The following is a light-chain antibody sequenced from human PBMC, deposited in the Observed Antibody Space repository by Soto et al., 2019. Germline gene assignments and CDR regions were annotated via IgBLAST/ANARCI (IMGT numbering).Light chain of an antibody. CDR3: NHSYSSPKWS. Sequence: DIQMTQSPSSLSASVGDRVTITCRASQNIGNYLHWYQQQPGKAPKLLIYSVSTLQTGVPSRFSGSCSGTDVTLPISSLQPEDFSTFTFNHSYSSPKWSLGEGTKVEIK. J-gene: IGKJ1*01. V-gene: IGKV1-39*01. CDR1: QNIGNY. CDR2: SVS.